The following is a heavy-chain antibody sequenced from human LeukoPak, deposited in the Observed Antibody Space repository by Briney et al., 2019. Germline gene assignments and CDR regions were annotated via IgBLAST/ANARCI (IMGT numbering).Heavy chain of an antibody. J-gene: IGHJ5*02. CDR1: GGTFSSYA. CDR3: AVTEPVPAAISRRFDP. D-gene: IGHD2-2*02. V-gene: IGHV1-69*13. Sequence: SVKVSCKASGGTFSSYAISWVRQAPGQGLEWMGGIIPVFGTANYAQKFQGRVTITADESTSTAYMELSSLRSEDTAVYYCAVTEPVPAAISRRFDPWGQGTLVTVSS. CDR2: IIPVFGTA.